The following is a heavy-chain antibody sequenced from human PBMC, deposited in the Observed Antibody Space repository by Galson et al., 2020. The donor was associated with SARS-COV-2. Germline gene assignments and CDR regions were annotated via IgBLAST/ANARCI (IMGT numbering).Heavy chain of an antibody. Sequence: GGSLRLSCAASGFTFSSYWMSWVRQAPGKGLEWVANIKQDGSEKYYVDSVKGRFTISRDNAKNSLYLQMNSLRAEDTAVYYCARDSKDICSSTSCHYYYGMDVWGQGTTVTVSS. CDR2: IKQDGSEK. J-gene: IGHJ6*02. V-gene: IGHV3-7*01. D-gene: IGHD2-2*01. CDR1: GFTFSSYW. CDR3: ARDSKDICSSTSCHYYYGMDV.